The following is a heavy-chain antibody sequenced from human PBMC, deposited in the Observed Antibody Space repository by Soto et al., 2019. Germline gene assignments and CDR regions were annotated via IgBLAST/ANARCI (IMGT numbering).Heavy chain of an antibody. V-gene: IGHV3-53*01. D-gene: IGHD3-3*01. Sequence: PGGSLRLSCAASGFTVSSNYMSWVRQAPGKGLEWVSVIYSGGSTYYADSVKGRFTISRDNSKNTLYLQMNSLRAEDTAVYYCARDAQNYDFWSGYSTGKSMDVWGQGTTVTVSS. J-gene: IGHJ6*02. CDR2: IYSGGST. CDR3: ARDAQNYDFWSGYSTGKSMDV. CDR1: GFTVSSNY.